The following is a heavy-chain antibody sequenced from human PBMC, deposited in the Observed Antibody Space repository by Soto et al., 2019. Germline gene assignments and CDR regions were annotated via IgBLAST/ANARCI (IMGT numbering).Heavy chain of an antibody. J-gene: IGHJ4*02. Sequence: QVQLVESGGGVVQPGRSLRLSCAASGFTFSSYGMHWVRQAPGKGLEWVAVISYDGSNKYYADSVKGRFTISRDNSKNTLYLQMNSLRAEDTAVYYCAKERDSSGYYDDYWGQGTLVTVSS. CDR1: GFTFSSYG. D-gene: IGHD3-22*01. CDR2: ISYDGSNK. CDR3: AKERDSSGYYDDY. V-gene: IGHV3-30*18.